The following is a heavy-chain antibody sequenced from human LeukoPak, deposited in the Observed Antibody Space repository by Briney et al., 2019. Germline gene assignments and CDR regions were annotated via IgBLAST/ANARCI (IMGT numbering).Heavy chain of an antibody. CDR1: GFTFRSYE. D-gene: IGHD3-10*01. J-gene: IGHJ4*02. V-gene: IGHV3-48*03. Sequence: QSGGSLRLSCAASGFTFRSYEMNWVRQAPGKGLEWVSYISSSGSTIYHADSVKGRFTISRDNAKNSLYLQMNSLRAEDTAVYYCARVAGSGSYYDYWGQGTLVTVSS. CDR3: ARVAGSGSYYDY. CDR2: ISSSGSTI.